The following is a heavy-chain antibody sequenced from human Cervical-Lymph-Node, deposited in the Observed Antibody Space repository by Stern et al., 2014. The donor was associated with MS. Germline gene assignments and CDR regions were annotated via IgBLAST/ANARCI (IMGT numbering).Heavy chain of an antibody. Sequence: QVQLQESGPGLVKPSETLSLTCTVSGGSISSSSYYWGWIRQPPGKGLEWIGSIYCSGSTYYNPSLTSRVTISVDTAKNQFSLKRSSVTAADTAVYYCASEYSSVMFDWGQGTLVTVSS. CDR2: IYCSGST. CDR1: GGSISSSSYY. CDR3: ASEYSSVMFD. D-gene: IGHD6-19*01. V-gene: IGHV4-39*01. J-gene: IGHJ4*02.